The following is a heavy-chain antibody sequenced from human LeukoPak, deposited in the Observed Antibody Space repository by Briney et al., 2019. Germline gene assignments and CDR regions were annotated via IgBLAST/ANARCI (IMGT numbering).Heavy chain of an antibody. Sequence: GGSLRLSCATSGFTFSNYEMDWVRQAPGKGLEWVSAISGSGGSTYYADSVKGRFTISRDNSKNTLYLQMNSLRAEDTAVYYCAKDGALRYFDWLLQPIDYWGQGTLVTVSS. V-gene: IGHV3-23*01. D-gene: IGHD3-9*01. CDR3: AKDGALRYFDWLLQPIDY. J-gene: IGHJ4*02. CDR1: GFTFSNYE. CDR2: ISGSGGST.